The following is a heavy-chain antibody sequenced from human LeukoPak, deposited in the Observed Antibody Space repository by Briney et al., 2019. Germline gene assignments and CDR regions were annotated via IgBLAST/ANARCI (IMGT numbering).Heavy chain of an antibody. CDR2: IFTSGST. D-gene: IGHD6-13*01. CDR1: GGSISTYY. V-gene: IGHV4-4*07. CDR3: ARSLRVRGSSRYLFDI. J-gene: IGHJ3*02. Sequence: PSETLSLTCTVSGGSISTYYWSWIRQPAGKGLQWIGRIFTSGSTNYNPSLQSRVTISLDMSKNQFSLKLTSVTAADTAVYYCARSLRVRGSSRYLFDIWGQGTMVTVSS.